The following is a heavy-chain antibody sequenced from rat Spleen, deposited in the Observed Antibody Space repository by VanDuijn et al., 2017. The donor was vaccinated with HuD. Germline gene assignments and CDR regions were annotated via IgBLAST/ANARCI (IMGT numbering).Heavy chain of an antibody. J-gene: IGHJ2*01. Sequence: EVQLVESGGGLVQPGGSMKLSCAASGFTFTSFPVAWVRQAPTKGLEWVATISASGGSTYFRDSVKGRFTISRDVTKTTLYLQMTSLRSEDTATYYCTRGRVYFGYTGFEYWGQGVMVTVSS. V-gene: IGHV5-46*01. CDR1: GFTFTSFP. D-gene: IGHD4-3*01. CDR2: ISASGGST. CDR3: TRGRVYFGYTGFEY.